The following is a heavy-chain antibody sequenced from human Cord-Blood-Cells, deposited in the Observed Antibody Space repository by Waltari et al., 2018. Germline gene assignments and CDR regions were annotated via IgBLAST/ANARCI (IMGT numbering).Heavy chain of an antibody. J-gene: IGHJ5*02. Sequence: QVQLQESGPGLVKPSQTLSRTCTVSGATTSSGGYYWSWIRPHPGRGLVWIGYNYYSGNTYYNPSLKSRVTISVNTSKNQFSLKLSSVTAADTAVYYCARGPIWFREEGGWFDPWGQGTLVTVSS. V-gene: IGHV4-31*03. CDR1: GATTSSGGYY. CDR3: ARGPIWFREEGGWFDP. CDR2: NYYSGNT. D-gene: IGHD3-10*01.